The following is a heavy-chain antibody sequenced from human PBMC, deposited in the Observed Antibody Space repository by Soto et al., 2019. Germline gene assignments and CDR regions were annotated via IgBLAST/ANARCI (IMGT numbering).Heavy chain of an antibody. CDR2: TYYRSKWYN. D-gene: IGHD2-2*01. J-gene: IGHJ6*02. Sequence: LSQTLSLTCAISGDSVSSNSAAWNWIRQSPSRGLEWLGRTYYRSKWYNDYAVSVKSRITINPDTSKKQFSLQLNSVTPEYTAVYYCARGLVPAAKAVLRYYYYGMDVWGQGTTVTVSS. CDR3: ARGLVPAAKAVLRYYYYGMDV. CDR1: GDSVSSNSAA. V-gene: IGHV6-1*01.